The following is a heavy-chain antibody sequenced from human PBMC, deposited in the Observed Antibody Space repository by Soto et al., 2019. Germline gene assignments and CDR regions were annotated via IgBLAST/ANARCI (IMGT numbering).Heavy chain of an antibody. CDR1: GFTFSTYT. CDR3: ARRLFAYRDSGALDI. CDR2: ISYDGSNK. J-gene: IGHJ3*02. D-gene: IGHD1-26*01. V-gene: IGHV3-30-3*01. Sequence: QVQLVESGGGVVQPGRSLRLSCVASGFTFSTYTMHWVRQAPGKGLEWVAAISYDGSNKYYADSAKGRFTISRDNSKNTLNMQMTSLRAEDTAVFYCARRLFAYRDSGALDIWGQGTMVAVSS.